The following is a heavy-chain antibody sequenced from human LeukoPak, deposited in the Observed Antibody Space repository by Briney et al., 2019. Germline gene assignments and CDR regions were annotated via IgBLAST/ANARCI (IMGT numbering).Heavy chain of an antibody. V-gene: IGHV4-30-4*01. CDR2: IYYSGST. D-gene: IGHD3-22*01. CDR1: DGSISSGDYY. CDR3: ARSFTMVVVVPGY. J-gene: IGHJ4*02. Sequence: SETLSLTCTVSDGSISSGDYYWSWIRQPPGKGLEWIGYIYYSGSTYYNPSLKCRVTISVDTSKNQFSLKLSSATAADTAVYYCARSFTMVVVVPGYWGQGTLVTVSS.